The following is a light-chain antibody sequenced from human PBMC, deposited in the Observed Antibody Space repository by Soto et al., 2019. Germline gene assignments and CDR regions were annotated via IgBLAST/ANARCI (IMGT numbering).Light chain of an antibody. V-gene: IGKV2-28*01. CDR1: QSLLHSNGYNY. Sequence: DLVMTQSPLSLPVTPGEPASISCRSSQSLLHSNGYNYLDWYLQKPGQSPQLLIYLGSNRASGVPDRFSGSGSGTDFTLKISRVEAEDVGVYYCMQALQPLWTFGQGTKVDIK. CDR2: LGS. CDR3: MQALQPLWT. J-gene: IGKJ1*01.